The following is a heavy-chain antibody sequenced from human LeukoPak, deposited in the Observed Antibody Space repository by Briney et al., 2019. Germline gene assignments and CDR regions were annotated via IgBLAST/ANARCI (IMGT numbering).Heavy chain of an antibody. D-gene: IGHD3-3*01. CDR1: GGSISSGGYY. CDR2: IYYSGST. Sequence: PSETLSLTCAVSGGSISSGGYYWSWIRQPPGKGLEWIGYIYYSGSTNYNPSLKSRVTISVGTSKNQFSLKLSSVTAADTAVYYCARTPTYYDFWSGQGYFDYWGQGTLVTVSS. CDR3: ARTPTYYDFWSGQGYFDY. V-gene: IGHV4-61*08. J-gene: IGHJ4*02.